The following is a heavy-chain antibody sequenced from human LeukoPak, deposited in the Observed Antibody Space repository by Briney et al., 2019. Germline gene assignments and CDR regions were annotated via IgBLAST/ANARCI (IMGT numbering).Heavy chain of an antibody. CDR2: INHSGST. CDR3: ATIKRGSIFGYFDF. V-gene: IGHV4-34*01. J-gene: IGHJ4*02. D-gene: IGHD5-18*01. Sequence: SETLSLTCAVYGGSFSGYYWSWIRQPPGKGLEWIGEINHSGSTNHNPSLKSRLTLSADTSKNQFSLRLSSVTAADTAVYYCATIKRGSIFGYFDFWGQGIKVTVSS. CDR1: GGSFSGYY.